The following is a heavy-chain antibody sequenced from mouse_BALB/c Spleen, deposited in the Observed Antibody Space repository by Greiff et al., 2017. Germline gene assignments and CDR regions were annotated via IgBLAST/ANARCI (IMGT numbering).Heavy chain of an antibody. J-gene: IGHJ1*01. Sequence: EVKLVESGPGLVKPSQSLSLTCSVTGYSITSGYYWNWIRQFPGNKLEWMGYISYDGSNNYNPSLKNRISITRDTSKNQFFLKLNSVTTEDTATYYCARYDYDYFDVWGAGTTVTVSS. V-gene: IGHV3-6*02. D-gene: IGHD2-4*01. CDR1: GYSITSGYY. CDR2: ISYDGSN. CDR3: ARYDYDYFDV.